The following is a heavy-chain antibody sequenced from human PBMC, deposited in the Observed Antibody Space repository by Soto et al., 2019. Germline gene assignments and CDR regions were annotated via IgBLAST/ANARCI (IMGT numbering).Heavy chain of an antibody. V-gene: IGHV1-69*01. CDR1: GGTFSSYA. Sequence: QVQLVQSGAEVKKPGSSVKVSCKASGGTFSSYAISWVRQAPGQGLEWMGGIIPIFGTANYAQKFQGRVTITADESTSTAYMELSSLRSEDTAVYYCARTGKDGYNYSYYYGMDVWGPGTTVTVSS. CDR2: IIPIFGTA. D-gene: IGHD5-12*01. J-gene: IGHJ6*02. CDR3: ARTGKDGYNYSYYYGMDV.